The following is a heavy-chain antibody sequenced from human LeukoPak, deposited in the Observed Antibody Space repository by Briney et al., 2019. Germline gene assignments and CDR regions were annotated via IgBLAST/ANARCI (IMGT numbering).Heavy chain of an antibody. V-gene: IGHV4-39*07. CDR1: GGSISRDNYY. CDR3: ARTLYPWNFDN. CDR2: IYYSGST. J-gene: IGHJ4*02. Sequence: PSETLSLTCTVSGGSISRDNYYRGWIRQPPGKGLEWIASIYYSGSTYYNPSLKSRVTISVDTSRNQVSLKVSSVTAADTAMYYCARTLYPWNFDNWGQGALVTVSS. D-gene: IGHD2-2*02.